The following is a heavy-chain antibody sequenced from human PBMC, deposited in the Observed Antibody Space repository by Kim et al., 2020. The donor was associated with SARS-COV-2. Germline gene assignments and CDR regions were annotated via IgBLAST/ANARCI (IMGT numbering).Heavy chain of an antibody. V-gene: IGHV4-34*01. CDR3: ARYGLSGKAFDV. CDR1: GGSFSGYY. D-gene: IGHD1-26*01. J-gene: IGHJ3*01. CDR2: INQRGST. Sequence: SETLSLTCAVYGGSFSGYYWNWIRQPPGKGLEWIGEINQRGSTKYNQSLKSRVTISVDTSKNQFSLRLSSVTAADTAVYYCARYGLSGKAFDVWGQGTLVPVSS.